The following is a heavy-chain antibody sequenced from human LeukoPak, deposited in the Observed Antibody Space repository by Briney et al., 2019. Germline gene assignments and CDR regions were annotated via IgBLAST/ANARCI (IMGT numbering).Heavy chain of an antibody. V-gene: IGHV3-7*01. CDR3: ARAPGFSGSYFPFDY. CDR1: GFPFSTYW. J-gene: IGHJ4*02. D-gene: IGHD1-26*01. CDR2: IKQHGSEK. Sequence: GGSLRLSCAASGFPFSTYWMTWVRQAPGKGLEWVANIKQHGSEKYYVDSVKGRFTISRDNAENSLYLQMSSLRAEDTAVYYCARAPGFSGSYFPFDYWGQGTLVTVSS.